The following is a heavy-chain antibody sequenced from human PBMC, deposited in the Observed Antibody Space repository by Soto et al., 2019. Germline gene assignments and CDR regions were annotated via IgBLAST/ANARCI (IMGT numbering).Heavy chain of an antibody. Sequence: GGSLRLSCAASGFTFSNAWMSWVRQAPGKGLEWVGRIKSKTDGGTTDYAAPVKGRFTISRDDSKNTLYLQMNSLKTEDTAVYYCTTHEYQLLYEGSDAFDIWGQGTMVTVS. J-gene: IGHJ3*02. CDR1: GFTFSNAW. CDR3: TTHEYQLLYEGSDAFDI. D-gene: IGHD2-2*02. V-gene: IGHV3-15*01. CDR2: IKSKTDGGTT.